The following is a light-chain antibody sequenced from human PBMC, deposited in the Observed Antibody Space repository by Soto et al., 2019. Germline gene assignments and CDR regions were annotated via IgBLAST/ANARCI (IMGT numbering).Light chain of an antibody. CDR1: QSLVHSDGNTY. J-gene: IGKJ1*01. CDR3: MQATQFPT. V-gene: IGKV2-24*01. Sequence: DIVMTQTPLSSPVTLGQPASISCRSSQSLVHSDGNTYLSWLHQRPGQPPRLLIYKISNRLSGIPDRFSGSGAGTGFTLKISRVEAEDVGVYYCMQATQFPTFGQGTKLEIK. CDR2: KIS.